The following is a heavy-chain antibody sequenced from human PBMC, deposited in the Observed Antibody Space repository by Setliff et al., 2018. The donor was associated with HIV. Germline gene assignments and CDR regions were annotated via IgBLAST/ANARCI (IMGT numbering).Heavy chain of an antibody. CDR1: GGSISSSSNY. J-gene: IGHJ4*02. CDR3: ARKDWTVAALEY. D-gene: IGHD1-1*01. V-gene: IGHV4-39*07. Sequence: SSETLSLTCTVSGGSISSSSNYWGWIRQPPGKGLEWIGNIYYSGSTYYNPSLKSRVTISADTSKNQVSLKLTSVTAADSAGYYCARKDWTVAALEYWGQGTLVTVSS. CDR2: IYYSGST.